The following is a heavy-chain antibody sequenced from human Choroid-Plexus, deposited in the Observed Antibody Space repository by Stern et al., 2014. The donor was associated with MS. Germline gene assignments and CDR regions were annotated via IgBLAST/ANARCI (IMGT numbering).Heavy chain of an antibody. CDR2: TSYVGSNK. CDR3: AKDRWGDGYPIFDY. V-gene: IGHV3-30*18. J-gene: IGHJ4*02. CDR1: GFNFNYYA. D-gene: IGHD5-24*01. Sequence: QMQLVQSGGGVVQPGRSLRLSCAASGFNFNYYAMHWVRQAPGKGLEWVASTSYVGSNKNYADSVKGRFTISRDNSKNTLYLQMNSLRAADTAVYYCAKDRWGDGYPIFDYWGQGTVVTVSS.